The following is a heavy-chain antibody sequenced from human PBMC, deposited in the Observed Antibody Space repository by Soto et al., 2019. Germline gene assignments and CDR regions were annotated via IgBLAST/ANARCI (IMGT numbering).Heavy chain of an antibody. CDR3: ARGAPYNWNDGGGYYYYGMDV. CDR1: GYTFTSYG. D-gene: IGHD1-1*01. CDR2: ISAYNGNT. V-gene: IGHV1-18*04. Sequence: ASVKVSCKASGYTFTSYGISWVRQAPGQGLEWMGWISAYNGNTNYAQKLQGRVTMTTDTSTSTAYMELRSLRSDDTAVYYCARGAPYNWNDGGGYYYYGMDVWGQGTTVTVS. J-gene: IGHJ6*02.